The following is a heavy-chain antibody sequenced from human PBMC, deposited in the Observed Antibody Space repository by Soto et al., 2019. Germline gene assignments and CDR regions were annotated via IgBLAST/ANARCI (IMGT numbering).Heavy chain of an antibody. CDR1: GYTFSDYF. Sequence: GASVKVSCKASGYTFSDYFIHWVRQAPGQGLEWMGMINPNSGATKFPHSSRAGVSMTRDTSITTVFVELSRLTSADTAVYYCARGGYSSSSIRFDPWGQGTLVTVSS. J-gene: IGHJ5*02. CDR2: INPNSGAT. CDR3: ARGGYSSSSIRFDP. V-gene: IGHV1-2*02. D-gene: IGHD6-6*01.